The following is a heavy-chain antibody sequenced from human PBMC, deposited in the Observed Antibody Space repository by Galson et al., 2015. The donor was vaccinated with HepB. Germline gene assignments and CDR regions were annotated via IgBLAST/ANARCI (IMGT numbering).Heavy chain of an antibody. J-gene: IGHJ4*02. CDR3: ARGGTGSDD. V-gene: IGHV1-18*04. D-gene: IGHD6-19*01. CDR1: GYTFTSYV. Sequence: SCKASGYTFTSYVISWVRQAPGQGLECLGRISGYNGHTHYAQNLQNKVPMTTDTSPSTAYLELRRLKSDDTAIYYCARGGTGSDDWGQGTLVTVSS. CDR2: ISGYNGHT.